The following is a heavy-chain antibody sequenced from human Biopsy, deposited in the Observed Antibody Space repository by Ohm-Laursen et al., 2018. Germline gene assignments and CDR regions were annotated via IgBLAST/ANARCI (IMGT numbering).Heavy chain of an antibody. Sequence: TLSLTCTVSGDSVTKYYWSWIRQPPGKGLEWIGHIYYSVMTNYNPSLQSRVSISVDTSRNQVSQTLSSVTAADTAVYYCARDSGILNYGNFKYYHYYGMDVWGQGTKVAVSS. CDR2: IYYSVMT. CDR1: GDSVTKYY. D-gene: IGHD4-11*01. J-gene: IGHJ6*02. V-gene: IGHV4-59*02. CDR3: ARDSGILNYGNFKYYHYYGMDV.